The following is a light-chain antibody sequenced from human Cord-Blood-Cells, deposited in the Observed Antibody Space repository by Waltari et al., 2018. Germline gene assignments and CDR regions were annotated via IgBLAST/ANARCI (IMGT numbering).Light chain of an antibody. CDR3: SSYTSSSLYV. CDR2: DVS. CDR1: SSDVGGYNY. Sequence: QSALTQPASVSGSPGQSITIPCTGTSSDVGGYNYFPWYQQHPSKAPKLMIYDVSKRPSGVSNRFSGSKSGNTASLTISGLQAEDEADYYCSSYTSSSLYVFGTGTKVTVL. J-gene: IGLJ1*01. V-gene: IGLV2-14*01.